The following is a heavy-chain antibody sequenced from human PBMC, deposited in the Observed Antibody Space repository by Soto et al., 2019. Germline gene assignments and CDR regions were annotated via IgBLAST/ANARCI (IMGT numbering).Heavy chain of an antibody. CDR2: INGDGSST. D-gene: IGHD6-19*01. J-gene: IGHJ4*02. CDR1: GFTFSRYW. V-gene: IGHV3-74*03. CDR3: AGDGIAVAGTGNFDF. Sequence: EVQLVESGGGLVQPGGSLRLSCAASGFTFSRYWMHWVRQAPGEGLVWVSRINGDGSSTTYAESVKGRFTISRDNVMSMVYLQMNSLRVEDTATYFCAGDGIAVAGTGNFDFWGQGTLVTVSS.